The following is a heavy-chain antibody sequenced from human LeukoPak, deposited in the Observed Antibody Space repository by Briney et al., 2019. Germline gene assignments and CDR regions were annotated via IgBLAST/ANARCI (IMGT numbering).Heavy chain of an antibody. CDR2: IYTSGST. D-gene: IGHD5-24*01. V-gene: IGHV4-4*07. CDR3: ASRSRDGYNFDY. CDR1: GGSISHYY. J-gene: IGHJ4*02. Sequence: SETLSLTCTVSGGSISHYYWSWIRQPAGKGLDWIGRIYTSGSTNYNPSLKSRVTMSVDTSKNQFSLNLSSVTAADTAVYYCASRSRDGYNFDYWGQGTLVTVSS.